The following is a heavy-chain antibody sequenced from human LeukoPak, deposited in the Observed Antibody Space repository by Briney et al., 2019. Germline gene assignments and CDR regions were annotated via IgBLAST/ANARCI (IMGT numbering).Heavy chain of an antibody. CDR1: GYSFTKYW. J-gene: IGHJ4*02. D-gene: IGHD3-10*01. Sequence: GESLKISCKGSGYSFTKYWLGWVRQMPGKGLEWMGIIFPFDSDTKYSPSFQGQVTISADKSISTAYLQWSSLKASDTAIYYCARHSYYYGSGSYYSLDYWGQGTLVTVSS. CDR3: ARHSYYYGSGSYYSLDY. V-gene: IGHV5-51*01. CDR2: IFPFDSDT.